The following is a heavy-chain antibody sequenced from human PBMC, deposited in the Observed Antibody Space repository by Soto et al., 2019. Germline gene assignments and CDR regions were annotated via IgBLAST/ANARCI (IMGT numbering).Heavy chain of an antibody. J-gene: IGHJ5*02. Sequence: QVTLKESGPVLVKPTESLTLTCTVSEFSLSNARMGVSWIRQPPGKALEWLAHIFSNDEKSYSTSLKSRLTISKDTSKSQVVLTMTNMDPVDTATYYCARTEYSSSWYDDDWFDPWGQGTLVTVSS. V-gene: IGHV2-26*01. D-gene: IGHD6-13*01. CDR2: IFSNDEK. CDR3: ARTEYSSSWYDDDWFDP. CDR1: EFSLSNARMG.